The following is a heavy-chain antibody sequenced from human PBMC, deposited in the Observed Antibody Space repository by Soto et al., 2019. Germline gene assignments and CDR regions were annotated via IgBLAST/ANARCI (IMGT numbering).Heavy chain of an antibody. CDR2: MDPKNGDT. J-gene: IGHJ6*03. CDR3: ARETAVGLSDLVTGSRVDYHYMAL. D-gene: IGHD1-26*01. Sequence: QVRLVQSGAEVMKPGASMRVSCKASGSFFLAYNFNWVRQVPGQGLEWMGWMDPKNGDTDYSQKFQGRVSMTRNLSLSHAYLELRRLRPDDTAVYYCARETAVGLSDLVTGSRVDYHYMALWGQGTTVIVSS. CDR1: GSFFLAYN. V-gene: IGHV1-8*01.